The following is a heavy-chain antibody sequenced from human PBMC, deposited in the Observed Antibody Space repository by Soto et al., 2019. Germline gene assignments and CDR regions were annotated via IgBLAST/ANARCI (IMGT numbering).Heavy chain of an antibody. V-gene: IGHV1-69*13. D-gene: IGHD5-18*01. CDR2: IIPIFGTA. Sequence: SVKVSCKASGGTFSSYAISWVRQAPGQGLEWMGGIIPIFGTANYAQKFQGGVTITADESTSTAYMELSSLRSEDTAVYYCARRRDTAMSYGPGYYYYYGMDVWGQGTTVTVYS. J-gene: IGHJ6*02. CDR3: ARRRDTAMSYGPGYYYYYGMDV. CDR1: GGTFSSYA.